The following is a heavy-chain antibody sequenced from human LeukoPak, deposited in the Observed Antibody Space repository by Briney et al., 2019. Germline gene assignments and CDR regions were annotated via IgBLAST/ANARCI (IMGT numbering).Heavy chain of an antibody. D-gene: IGHD4-11*01. J-gene: IGHJ4*02. CDR1: GGSFSGYY. Sequence: SETLSLTCAVYGGSFSGYYWSWIRQPPGKGLEWIGEINHSGSTNYNPSLKSQVTISLDTSKNHFSLNLSSVTAADTAVYYCARGQGTVTTHWGQGTLVTVSS. CDR2: INHSGST. V-gene: IGHV4-34*01. CDR3: ARGQGTVTTH.